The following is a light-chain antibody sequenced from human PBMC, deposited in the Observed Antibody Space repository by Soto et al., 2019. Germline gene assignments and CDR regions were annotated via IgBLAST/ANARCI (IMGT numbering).Light chain of an antibody. Sequence: EIVLTQSPGTLSLSPGERATLSCRASESIDNNFLAWYQQKPGQAPRFLIYHASSRATGIPNRFSGSGSGTDFTLTISRLEPEDFAVYYCQQYGSAPPXXGPGTKVDVK. V-gene: IGKV3-20*01. CDR2: HAS. CDR3: QQYGSAPPX. CDR1: ESIDNNF. J-gene: IGKJ3*01.